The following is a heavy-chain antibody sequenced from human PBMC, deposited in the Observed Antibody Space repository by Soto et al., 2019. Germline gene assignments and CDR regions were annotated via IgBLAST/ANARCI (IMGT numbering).Heavy chain of an antibody. CDR1: GFSLTTPGMC. CDR2: IDWDDDK. D-gene: IGHD1-26*01. V-gene: IGHV2-70*12. J-gene: IGHJ6*02. Sequence: SGPTLVNPRQTLTLTCTFSGFSLTTPGMCVSWIRQPPGKALEWLAVIDWDDDKYYSTSLKTRLSISMDTSKNQVVLEMTNVAPVDTATYYCAHIRGAGAYYYYPMDVWVQGTKVTVP. CDR3: AHIRGAGAYYYYPMDV.